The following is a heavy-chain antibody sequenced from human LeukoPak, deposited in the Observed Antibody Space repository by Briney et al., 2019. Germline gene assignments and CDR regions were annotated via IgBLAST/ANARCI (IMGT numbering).Heavy chain of an antibody. CDR3: ARDGDYYDSSGYSWFDP. V-gene: IGHV4-59*01. CDR1: GGSLSSYY. CDR2: IYYSGST. D-gene: IGHD3-22*01. J-gene: IGHJ5*02. Sequence: SETLSLTCTVSGGSLSSYYWSWIRQPPGKGLEWIGYIYYSGSTNYNPSLKSRVTVSVDTSKNQFSLKLSSVTAADTAVYYCARDGDYYDSSGYSWFDPWGQGTLVTVSS.